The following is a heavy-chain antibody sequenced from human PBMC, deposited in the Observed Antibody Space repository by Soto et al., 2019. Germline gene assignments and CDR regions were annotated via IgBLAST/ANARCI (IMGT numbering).Heavy chain of an antibody. J-gene: IGHJ6*02. Sequence: SVKVSCKASGGTFSSSGFSWVRRAPGQGLEWMGMIVPSLDTTNYAQKFQARVTITADEVTSTAYMELRSLRSEVTAVYYCARWPQPRYTADPYAVDVWGQGTRVTVS. CDR3: ARWPQPRYTADPYAVDV. CDR2: IVPSLDTT. CDR1: GGTFSSSG. D-gene: IGHD3-16*02. V-gene: IGHV1-69*11.